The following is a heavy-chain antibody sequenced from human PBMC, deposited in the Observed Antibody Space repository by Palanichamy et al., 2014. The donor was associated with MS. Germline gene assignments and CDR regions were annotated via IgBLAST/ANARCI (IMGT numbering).Heavy chain of an antibody. V-gene: IGHV1-18*01. CDR1: GYTFTSYG. D-gene: IGHD1-20*01. Sequence: KPGASVKVSCKASGYTFTSYGISWVRQAPGQGLEWMGWISAYNGNTNYAQKLQGRVTMTTDTSTSTAYMELRSLRSDDTAVYYCATRIGNQFITGNYFDYWGQGTLVTVSS. J-gene: IGHJ4*02. CDR2: ISAYNGNT. CDR3: ATRIGNQFITGNYFDY.